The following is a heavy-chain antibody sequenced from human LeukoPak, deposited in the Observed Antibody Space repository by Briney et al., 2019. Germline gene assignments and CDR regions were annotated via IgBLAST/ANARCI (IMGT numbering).Heavy chain of an antibody. Sequence: PGGSLRLSCAASGFTFSSYWMSWVRQAPGKGLEWVANIKEDGSAKYSVDSVKGRFTISRDNAKNTLYLQMNSLRAEGTAVYYCARDSPGYGAYDLGWGQGTLVTVSS. D-gene: IGHD5-12*01. CDR2: IKEDGSAK. CDR1: GFTFSSYW. CDR3: ARDSPGYGAYDLG. V-gene: IGHV3-7*04. J-gene: IGHJ4*02.